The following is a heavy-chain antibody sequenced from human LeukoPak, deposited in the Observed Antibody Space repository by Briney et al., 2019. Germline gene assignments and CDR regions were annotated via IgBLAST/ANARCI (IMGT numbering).Heavy chain of an antibody. CDR2: IYPGDSDT. CDR1: GYSFTSYW. D-gene: IGHD6-13*01. J-gene: IGHJ4*02. Sequence: GESLQISCKGSGYSFTSYWIGWVRQMPGKGLEWMGIIYPGDSDTRYSPSFQGEVTISADKSISTAYLQWSSLKASDTAMYYCARLLIPGIAAAGYYFDYWGQGTRVTVSP. V-gene: IGHV5-51*01. CDR3: ARLLIPGIAAAGYYFDY.